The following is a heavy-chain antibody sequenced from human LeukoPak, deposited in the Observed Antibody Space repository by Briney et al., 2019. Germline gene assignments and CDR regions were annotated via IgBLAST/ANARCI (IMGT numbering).Heavy chain of an antibody. CDR3: ARGRPGHYYGSGRSDY. Sequence: SETLSLTCAVYGGSFSGYYWSWIRQPPGKGLEWIGEINHSGSTNYNPSLKSRVTISVDTSKNQFSLKLSSVTAADTAVYYCARGRPGHYYGSGRSDYRGQGTLVTVSS. CDR1: GGSFSGYY. J-gene: IGHJ4*02. D-gene: IGHD3-10*01. V-gene: IGHV4-34*01. CDR2: INHSGST.